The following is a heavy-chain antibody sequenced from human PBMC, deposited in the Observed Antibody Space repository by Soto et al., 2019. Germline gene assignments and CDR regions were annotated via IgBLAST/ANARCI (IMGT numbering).Heavy chain of an antibody. D-gene: IGHD1-7*01. Sequence: GGSLRLSCAASGFTFSSYSMNWVRQAPGKGLEWVSSISSSSSYIYYADSVKGRFTISRDNAKNSLYLQMNSLRAEDTAVYYCARDDDWNYVGGFDYCGQGTLVTVSS. CDR3: ARDDDWNYVGGFDY. J-gene: IGHJ4*02. V-gene: IGHV3-21*01. CDR1: GFTFSSYS. CDR2: ISSSSSYI.